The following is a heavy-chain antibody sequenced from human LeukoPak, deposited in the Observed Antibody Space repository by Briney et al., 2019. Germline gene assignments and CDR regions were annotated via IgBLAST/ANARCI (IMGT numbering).Heavy chain of an antibody. J-gene: IGHJ4*02. CDR3: ARHGVYYYDSSGYPFDY. CDR2: IYTSGST. V-gene: IGHV4-59*08. Sequence: SETLSLTCTVSGGYISSYYWSWIRQPPGKGLEWIGYIYTSGSTNYNPSLKSRVTISVDTSKNQFSLKLSSVTAADTAVYYCARHGVYYYDSSGYPFDYWGQGTLVTVSS. D-gene: IGHD3-22*01. CDR1: GGYISSYY.